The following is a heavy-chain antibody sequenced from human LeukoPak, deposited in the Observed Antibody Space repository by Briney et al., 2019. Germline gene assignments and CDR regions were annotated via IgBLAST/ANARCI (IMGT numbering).Heavy chain of an antibody. J-gene: IGHJ4*02. V-gene: IGHV4-4*02. CDR1: GGSISSSDS. CDR2: IYLSRST. CDR3: EGYSTSWQSFDC. D-gene: IGHD6-13*01. Sequence: SGTLSLTCSVSGGSISSSDSWSWVRQPPGKGLEWIGQIYLSRSTNYNPSLKSRVTISVDTSKNQFSLKLSSVTAADTSVYYCEGYSTSWQSFDCWGQGTLVTVSS.